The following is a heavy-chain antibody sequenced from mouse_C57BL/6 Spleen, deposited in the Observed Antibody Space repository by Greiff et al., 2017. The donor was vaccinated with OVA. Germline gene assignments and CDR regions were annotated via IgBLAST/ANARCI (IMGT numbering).Heavy chain of an antibody. J-gene: IGHJ4*01. V-gene: IGHV2-5*01. CDR2: IWRGGST. Sequence: VQVVESGPGLVQPSQSLSITCTVSGFSLTSYGVHWVRQSPGKGLEWLGVIWRGGSTDYNAAFMSRLSITKDNSKSQVFFKMNSLQADDTAIYYCAKKGDYDYEDAMDDWGQGTSVTVSS. CDR1: GFSLTSYG. D-gene: IGHD2-4*01. CDR3: AKKGDYDYEDAMDD.